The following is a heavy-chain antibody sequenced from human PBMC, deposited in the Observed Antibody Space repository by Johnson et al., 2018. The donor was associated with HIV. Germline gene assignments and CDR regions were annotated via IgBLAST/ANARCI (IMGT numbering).Heavy chain of an antibody. V-gene: IGHV3-9*01. Sequence: VQLVESGGGLVQPGRSLRLSCAASGFTFDDYAMHWVRQAPGKGLEWVSGISWNSGSIGYADSVKGRFTISRDNAKKSLYLQMNSLRAEDTAVYYCARDGSGRGAFDIWGQGTTVSVS. J-gene: IGHJ3*02. CDR1: GFTFDDYA. CDR3: ARDGSGRGAFDI. D-gene: IGHD1-14*01. CDR2: ISWNSGSI.